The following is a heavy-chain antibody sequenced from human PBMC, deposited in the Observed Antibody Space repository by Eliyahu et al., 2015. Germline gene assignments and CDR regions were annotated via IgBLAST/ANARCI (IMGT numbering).Heavy chain of an antibody. V-gene: IGHV3-23*01. CDR3: ARRVTKAYFDY. J-gene: IGHJ4*02. CDR1: GFTXSSSV. D-gene: IGHD4-17*01. Sequence: QLLESGGDLVQXGGSLXLSCAASGFTXSSSVXSWVRQAPGKGLEWVXSLSASADFKYYADFVKGRFTISRDTSRDTLYLQMDSLRVDDTAIYYCARRVTKAYFDYWGQGTLVTVSS. CDR2: LSASADFK.